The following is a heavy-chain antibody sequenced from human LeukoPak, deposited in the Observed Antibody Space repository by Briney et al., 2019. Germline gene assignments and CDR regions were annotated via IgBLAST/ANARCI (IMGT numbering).Heavy chain of an antibody. Sequence: PGGSLRLSCAASGFTFSGYSMNWVRQAPGRGLEWVSSISSSSSYIFYADSVKGRFTISRDNAKNSLYLQMNSLRAEDTAVYYCARDTALDYWGQGTLVTVSS. D-gene: IGHD5-18*01. V-gene: IGHV3-21*01. CDR3: ARDTALDY. J-gene: IGHJ4*02. CDR2: ISSSSSYI. CDR1: GFTFSGYS.